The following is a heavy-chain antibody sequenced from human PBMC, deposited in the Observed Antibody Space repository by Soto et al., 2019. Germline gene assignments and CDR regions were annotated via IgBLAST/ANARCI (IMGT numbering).Heavy chain of an antibody. CDR1: GFTFDNYG. CDR3: ARDRNYDILTGYYEGSAFDI. CDR2: IWYDGSNK. D-gene: IGHD3-9*01. J-gene: IGHJ3*02. Sequence: PGGSLRLSCVASGFTFDNYGMHWVRQTPGKGLEWVAVIWYDGSNKYYGGSVKGRFAISRDNSKNTLYLQMNSLRAEDTAVYYCARDRNYDILTGYYEGSAFDIWGQGTMVTVSS. V-gene: IGHV3-33*01.